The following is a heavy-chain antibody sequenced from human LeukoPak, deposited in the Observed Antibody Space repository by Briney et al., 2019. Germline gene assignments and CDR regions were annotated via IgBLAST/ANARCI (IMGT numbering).Heavy chain of an antibody. CDR1: GFTFSSYA. V-gene: IGHV3-23*01. D-gene: IGHD3-10*01. CDR3: AKADGSGTYYTRPSDY. CDR2: ISGSAINT. J-gene: IGHJ4*02. Sequence: GGSLRLSCAASGFTFSSYAMSWVRQAPGKGLEWVSGISGSAINTYYADSVKGRFTISRDNSQNTLYLQMSSLRAEDSAIYYCAKADGSGTYYTRPSDYWGQGTLVTVSS.